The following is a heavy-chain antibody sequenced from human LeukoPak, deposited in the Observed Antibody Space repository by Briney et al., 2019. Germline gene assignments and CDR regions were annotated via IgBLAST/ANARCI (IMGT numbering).Heavy chain of an antibody. CDR3: AKTTSFDY. CDR1: GFTFDTYA. Sequence: GGSLRLSCAASGFTFDTYAMSWVRQAPGKGLECVSTISDNGGSTYYADSVKGRLTISRDNSKNTLYLQMNSLRAEDTAIYYCAKTTSFDYWGQGTLVTVSS. J-gene: IGHJ4*02. V-gene: IGHV3-23*01. D-gene: IGHD1-1*01. CDR2: ISDNGGST.